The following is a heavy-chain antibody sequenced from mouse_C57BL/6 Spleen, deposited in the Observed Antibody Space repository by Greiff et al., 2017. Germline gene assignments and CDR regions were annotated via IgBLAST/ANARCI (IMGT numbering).Heavy chain of an antibody. D-gene: IGHD3-1*01. V-gene: IGHV1-69*01. CDR3: ARWATEYFDV. CDR2: IDPSDSYT. CDR1: GYTFTSYW. J-gene: IGHJ1*03. Sequence: QVQLQQPGAELVMPGASVKLSCKASGYTFTSYWMHWVKQRPGQGLEWIGEIDPSDSYTNYNQKFKGKSTLTVDKSSSTAYMQLSSLTSEDSAVYYGARWATEYFDVWGTGTTVTVSS.